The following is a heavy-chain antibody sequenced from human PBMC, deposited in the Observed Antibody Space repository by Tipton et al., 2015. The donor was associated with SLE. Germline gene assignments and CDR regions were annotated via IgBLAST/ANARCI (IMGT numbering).Heavy chain of an antibody. CDR3: AKDARELDY. Sequence: SLRLSCAASGFTFSSYSMNWVRQAPGKGLEWVASIKQDGSEKYYVDSVKGRFTISRDNAKNSLYLQMNSLRAEDTAVYYCAKDARELDYWGQGTLVTVSS. CDR1: GFTFSSYS. CDR2: IKQDGSEK. D-gene: IGHD1-26*01. J-gene: IGHJ4*02. V-gene: IGHV3-7*03.